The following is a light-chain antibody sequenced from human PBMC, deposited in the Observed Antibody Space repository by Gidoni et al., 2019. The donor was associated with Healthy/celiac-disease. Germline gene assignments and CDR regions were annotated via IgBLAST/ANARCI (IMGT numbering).Light chain of an antibody. CDR2: AAS. Sequence: EIHMPQSPSSLSASVGDRVTITCRASQSISSYLNWYQQKPGKAPKLLIYAASSLQSGVPSRFSGSGSGTDFTLTISSLQPEDFATYYCQQSYRTRLTFGGGTKVEIK. V-gene: IGKV1-39*01. CDR1: QSISSY. J-gene: IGKJ4*01. CDR3: QQSYRTRLT.